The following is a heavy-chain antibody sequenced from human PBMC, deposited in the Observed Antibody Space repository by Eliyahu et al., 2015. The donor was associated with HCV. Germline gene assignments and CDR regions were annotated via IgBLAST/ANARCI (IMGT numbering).Heavy chain of an antibody. J-gene: IGHJ4*02. Sequence: QVQLQQWGAGLLKPSETLSLTCAVYGGSFSGYYWSWIRQPPGKGLEWIGEINHSGSTNYNPSLKSRVTISVDTSKNWISLRLSSVTAADTAVYYCARAGDSSGYADYWGQGTLVTVSS. CDR1: GGSFSGYY. V-gene: IGHV4-34*01. CDR2: INHSGST. CDR3: ARAGDSSGYADY. D-gene: IGHD3-22*01.